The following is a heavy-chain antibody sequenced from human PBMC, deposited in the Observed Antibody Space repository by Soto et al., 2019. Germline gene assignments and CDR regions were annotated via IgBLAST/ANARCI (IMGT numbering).Heavy chain of an antibody. V-gene: IGHV3-74*01. CDR3: AREGYDSSGYYAFDI. Sequence: GVSLRLSCAASGFTFSSYWMHWVRQAPGKGLVWVSRINSDGSSTSYADSVKGRFTISRDNAKNTLYLQMNSLRAEDTAVYYCAREGYDSSGYYAFDIWGQGTMVTVSS. D-gene: IGHD3-22*01. CDR1: GFTFSSYW. CDR2: INSDGSST. J-gene: IGHJ3*02.